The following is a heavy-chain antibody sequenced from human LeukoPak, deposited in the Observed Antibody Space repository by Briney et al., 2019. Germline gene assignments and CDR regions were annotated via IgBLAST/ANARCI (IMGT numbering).Heavy chain of an antibody. V-gene: IGHV3-23*01. D-gene: IGHD4/OR15-4a*01. CDR3: ANARYDYGDPVGWFDP. J-gene: IGHJ5*02. CDR1: GFTFSTYA. CDR2: ILGSGSDT. Sequence: GGSLRLSCAASGFTFSTYAMSWFRQAPGKGLEWVSSILGSGSDTYYADSVKGQFRISRENSQNTLYLQMHTLRAEDTAIYFCANARYDYGDPVGWFDPWGQGTLVTVSS.